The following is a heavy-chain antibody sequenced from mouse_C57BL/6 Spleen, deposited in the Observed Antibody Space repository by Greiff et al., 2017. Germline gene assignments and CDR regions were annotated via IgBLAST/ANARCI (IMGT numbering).Heavy chain of an antibody. V-gene: IGHV1-62-2*01. Sequence: VQLQESGAELVKPGASVKLSCKASGYTFTEYTIHWVKQRSGQGLEWIGWFYPGIGSIKYNEKFKDKATLTADKSSSTVYMELSRLTSGDSAVYFCARHEDYDVDYYAMDYWGQGTSVTVSS. CDR1: GYTFTEYT. CDR3: ARHEDYDVDYYAMDY. D-gene: IGHD2-12*01. CDR2: FYPGIGSI. J-gene: IGHJ4*01.